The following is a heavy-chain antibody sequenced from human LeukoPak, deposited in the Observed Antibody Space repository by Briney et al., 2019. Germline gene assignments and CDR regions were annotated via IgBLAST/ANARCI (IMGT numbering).Heavy chain of an antibody. CDR3: ARFAFRFRAIVVVPAAISMDV. Sequence: SETLSLTCTVSGGSISSGSHHWGWFRQSPGKGLEWIVEINHSGSTNYNPSLKSRVTISVDTSKNQFSLKLSSVTAADTAVYYRARFAFRFRAIVVVPAAISMDVWGQGTTVTVSS. V-gene: IGHV4-39*07. J-gene: IGHJ6*02. CDR1: GGSISSGSHH. D-gene: IGHD2-2*01. CDR2: INHSGST.